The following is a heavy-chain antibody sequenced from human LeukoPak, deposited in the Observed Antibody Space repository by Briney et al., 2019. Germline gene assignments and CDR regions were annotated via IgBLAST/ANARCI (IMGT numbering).Heavy chain of an antibody. V-gene: IGHV3-11*05. D-gene: IGHD2-15*01. Sequence: GGSLRLSCAASGFSFSDSYMSWIRQAPGKGLEWISFISTTSDYTHYADSVKGRFTISRDNPKNSLDLQMNSLRVEDTAVYYCARGAGGPAVAATRAFDYWGQGTLVTVSS. J-gene: IGHJ4*02. CDR3: ARGAGGPAVAATRAFDY. CDR2: ISTTSDYT. CDR1: GFSFSDSY.